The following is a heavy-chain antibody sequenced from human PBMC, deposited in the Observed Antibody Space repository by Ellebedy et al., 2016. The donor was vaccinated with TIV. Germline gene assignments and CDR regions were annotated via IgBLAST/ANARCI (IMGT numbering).Heavy chain of an antibody. CDR2: ISSGGSTI. Sequence: GESLKISXAASGFTFSDYYMSWIRQAPGKGLEWVSYISSGGSTIYYADSVKGRFTISRDNAKNSLYLQMNSLRAEDTAVYYCARRHYSSSPINYWGQGTLVTVSS. D-gene: IGHD6-6*01. J-gene: IGHJ4*02. V-gene: IGHV3-11*01. CDR1: GFTFSDYY. CDR3: ARRHYSSSPINY.